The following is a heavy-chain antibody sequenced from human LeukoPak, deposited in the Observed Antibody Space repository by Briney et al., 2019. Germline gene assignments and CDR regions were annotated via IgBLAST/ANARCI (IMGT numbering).Heavy chain of an antibody. CDR2: IIPIFGTA. D-gene: IGHD6-19*01. J-gene: IGHJ4*02. V-gene: IGHV1-69*13. CDR3: ARAAQQWLVHGFFDY. Sequence: GASVKVSCKASGGTFSSYAISWVRQAPGQGLEWMGGIIPIFGTANYAQKFQGRVTITADESTSTAYMELSSLRSGDTAVYYCARAAQQWLVHGFFDYWGQGTLVTVSS. CDR1: GGTFSSYA.